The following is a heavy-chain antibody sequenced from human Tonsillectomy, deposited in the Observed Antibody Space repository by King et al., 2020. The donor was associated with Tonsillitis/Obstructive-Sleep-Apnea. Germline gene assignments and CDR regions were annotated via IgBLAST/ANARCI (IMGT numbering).Heavy chain of an antibody. CDR1: GYTFTGYY. CDR2: INPNSGGT. D-gene: IGHD3-9*01. V-gene: IGHV1-2*04. CDR3: ARDQGYDILTGYPRYFDY. Sequence: QLVQSGAEVKKPGASVKVSCKASGYTFTGYYMHWVRQAPGQGLEWMGWINPNSGGTNYAQKFQGWVTMTRDPSISTTYLGLSRLRSDDTAVYYCARDQGYDILTGYPRYFDYWGQGTLVTVSS. J-gene: IGHJ4*02.